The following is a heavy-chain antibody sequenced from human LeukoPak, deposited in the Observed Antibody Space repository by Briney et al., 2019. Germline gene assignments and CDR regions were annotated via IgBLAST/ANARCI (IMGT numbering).Heavy chain of an antibody. J-gene: IGHJ4*02. Sequence: APVKVSCKASGYTFTTYYIHWVRQAPGQGLGWMGIINTSGGSTNYAQKFQGRVTMTSDTSTSTVYMELSSLRSEDTAVYYCEVVPNYWGQETLVTVS. CDR2: INTSGGST. D-gene: IGHD3-22*01. CDR3: EVVPNY. CDR1: GYTFTTYY. V-gene: IGHV1-46*01.